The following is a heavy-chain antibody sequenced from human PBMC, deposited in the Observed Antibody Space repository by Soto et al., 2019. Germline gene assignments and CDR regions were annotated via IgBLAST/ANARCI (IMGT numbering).Heavy chain of an antibody. Sequence: PGESLKISCSTSGYSFTSYYITWVRQMPGKGLEGMGTLYPDESYSKYSPSFQGHVSISADKSISTAYLQWSSLQASDTGMYYCATMSSGWSYWGQGTLVTVSS. CDR2: LYPDESYS. CDR3: ATMSSGWSY. CDR1: GYSFTSYY. D-gene: IGHD6-19*01. J-gene: IGHJ4*02. V-gene: IGHV5-10-1*01.